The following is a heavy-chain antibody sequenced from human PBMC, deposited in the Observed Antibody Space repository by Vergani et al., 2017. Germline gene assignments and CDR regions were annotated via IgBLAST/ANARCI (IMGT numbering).Heavy chain of an antibody. CDR1: GFSLSTSGMR. CDR2: IDWDDDK. D-gene: IGHD5-24*01. Sequence: QVTLKESGPALVKPTQTLTLTCTFSGFSLSTSGMRVSWIRQPPGKALEWLARIDWDDDKFYSTSLKNMLTISKDTTKNPVVPTMTNMDPVDTATSYCARISARDGYSFDYWGQGTLVTVSS. CDR3: ARISARDGYSFDY. J-gene: IGHJ4*02. V-gene: IGHV2-70*04.